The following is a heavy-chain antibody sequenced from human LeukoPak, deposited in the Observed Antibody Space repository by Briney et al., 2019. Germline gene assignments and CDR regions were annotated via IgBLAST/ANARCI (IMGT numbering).Heavy chain of an antibody. CDR2: ISSSSSYI. J-gene: IGHJ6*02. Sequence: GRSLRLSCAASGFTFSSYSMNWVRQAPRQGLDWVSSISSSSSYIYYADSVKARFTISRDNAKNSLYLQMNSLRAEDTAVYYCARALRIAVAGTGPYYYYGMDVWGQGTTVTVSS. CDR3: ARALRIAVAGTGPYYYYGMDV. V-gene: IGHV3-21*01. D-gene: IGHD6-19*01. CDR1: GFTFSSYS.